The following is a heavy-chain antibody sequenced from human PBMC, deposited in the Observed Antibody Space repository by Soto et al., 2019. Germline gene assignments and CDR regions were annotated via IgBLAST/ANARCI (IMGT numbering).Heavy chain of an antibody. V-gene: IGHV3-23*01. CDR2: ISGSGGST. CDR1: GFTFSSYA. J-gene: IGHJ6*02. CDR3: AKDQDSNYAQAYYYGMDV. D-gene: IGHD4-4*01. Sequence: GGSLRLSCAASGFTFSSYAMSWVRQAPGKGLEWVSAISGSGGSTYYADSVKGRFTISRDNSKSTLYLQMNSLRAEDTAVYYCAKDQDSNYAQAYYYGMDVRGQGTTVTV.